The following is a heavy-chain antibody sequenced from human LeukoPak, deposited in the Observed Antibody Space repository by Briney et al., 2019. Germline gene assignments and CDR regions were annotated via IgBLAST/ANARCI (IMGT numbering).Heavy chain of an antibody. CDR3: ARDNLRGDTSAYLYYFDY. CDR2: ISYDGSNK. V-gene: IGHV3-30-3*01. CDR1: GFTFSSSA. D-gene: IGHD3-22*01. J-gene: IGHJ4*02. Sequence: PGGSLRLSCAASGFTFSSSAMHWVRQAPGKGLEWVAVISYDGSNKYYADSVKGRFTISRDNSMNTLSLQMNSLRAEDTAMYYCARDNLRGDTSAYLYYFDYWGQGTLVTVSS.